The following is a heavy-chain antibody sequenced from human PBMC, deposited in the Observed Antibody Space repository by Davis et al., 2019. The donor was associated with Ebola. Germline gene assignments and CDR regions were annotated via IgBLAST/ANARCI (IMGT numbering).Heavy chain of an antibody. CDR3: ARESGGWLAPGDYFDY. CDR2: INPNSGCT. V-gene: IGHV1-2*02. Sequence: SVKVSCKASGYTFTGYYMHWVRQAPGQGLEWMGWINPNSGCTKYAQRFQGRVTMTRDTSISTTYMDLSRLRSDDTAVYYCARESGGWLAPGDYFDYWGQGTLVTVSS. D-gene: IGHD5-24*01. CDR1: GYTFTGYY. J-gene: IGHJ4*02.